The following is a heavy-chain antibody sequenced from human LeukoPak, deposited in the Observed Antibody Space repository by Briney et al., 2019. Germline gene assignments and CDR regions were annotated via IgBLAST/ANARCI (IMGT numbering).Heavy chain of an antibody. V-gene: IGHV1-2*02. D-gene: IGHD1-26*01. CDR2: INPNSGGT. CDR1: GYTFTGYY. J-gene: IGHJ4*02. CDR3: AREGSGSYYHFGY. Sequence: ASVKVSCKASGYTFTGYYMHWVRQAPGQGLEWMGWINPNSGGTNYAQKFQGRVTMTRDTSISTAYMELSRLRSDDTAVYYCAREGSGSYYHFGYWGQGTLVTVPS.